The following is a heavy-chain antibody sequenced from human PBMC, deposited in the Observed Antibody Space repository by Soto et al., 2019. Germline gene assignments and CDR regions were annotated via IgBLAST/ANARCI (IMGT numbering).Heavy chain of an antibody. CDR1: GGSFSGYY. CDR2: INHSGST. CDR3: ARGGAVAGTDYYYGMDV. Sequence: QVQLQQWGAGLLKPSETLSLTCAVYGGSFSGYYWSWIRQPPGKGLEWIGEINHSGSTTYNPSLKSRVTISVDTSKNQFSLKRSSVTAADTAVYYCARGGAVAGTDYYYGMDVWGQGTTVTASS. D-gene: IGHD6-19*01. V-gene: IGHV4-34*01. J-gene: IGHJ6*02.